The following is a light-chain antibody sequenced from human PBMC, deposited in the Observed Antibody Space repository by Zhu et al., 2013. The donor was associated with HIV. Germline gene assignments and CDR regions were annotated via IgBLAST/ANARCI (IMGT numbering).Light chain of an antibody. V-gene: IGKV3-20*01. J-gene: IGKJ1*01. CDR2: DTY. CDR1: ESVNTKY. Sequence: IVLTQSPGILSLSPGERATLSCRASESVNTKYLAWYQQKPGQSPRLLIYDTYSRANGIPDRFSGSGSGTDFTLTISRLEPEDFAVYYCQQYGSSPRTFGQGTKV. CDR3: QQYGSSPRT.